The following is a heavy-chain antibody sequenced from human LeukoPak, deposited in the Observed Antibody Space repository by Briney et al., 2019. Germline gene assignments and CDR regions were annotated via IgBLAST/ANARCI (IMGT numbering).Heavy chain of an antibody. V-gene: IGHV4-59*01. CDR3: ARGESGGWSSPKYAFDI. CDR1: GGSISSYY. CDR2: IYYSGST. J-gene: IGHJ3*02. D-gene: IGHD6-19*01. Sequence: SETLSLTCTVSGGSISSYYWSWIRQPPGKGLEWIGYIYYSGSTNYNPSLKSRVTISVDTSKNQFSLKLSSVTAADTAVYYCARGESGGWSSPKYAFDIGGKGTRVTVSS.